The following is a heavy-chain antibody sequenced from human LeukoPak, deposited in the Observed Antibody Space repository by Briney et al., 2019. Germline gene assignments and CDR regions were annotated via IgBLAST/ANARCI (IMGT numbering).Heavy chain of an antibody. CDR1: GFTFSDYY. CDR3: ARAGTCSSTSCDGGIEY. V-gene: IGHV3-11*04. D-gene: IGHD2-2*01. J-gene: IGHJ4*02. CDR2: ISSSGSTI. Sequence: GGSLRLSCADSGFTFSDYYMSWIRQAPGKGLEWVSYISSSGSTIYYADSVKGRFTISRDNAKNSLYLQMNSLRVEDTAVYYCARAGTCSSTSCDGGIEYWGQGTLVTVSS.